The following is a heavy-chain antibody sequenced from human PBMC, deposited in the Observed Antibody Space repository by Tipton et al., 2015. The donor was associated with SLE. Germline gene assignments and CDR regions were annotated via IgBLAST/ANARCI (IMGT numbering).Heavy chain of an antibody. Sequence: TLSLTCAVYGGSFSGYYWSWIRQPPGKGLEWIGYIYYSGSTNYNPSLKSRVTISVDTSKNQFSLKLSSVTAADTAVYYCARLEQQLVEGFDPWGQGTLVTVSS. J-gene: IGHJ5*02. V-gene: IGHV4-59*01. CDR3: ARLEQQLVEGFDP. D-gene: IGHD6-13*01. CDR1: GGSFSGYY. CDR2: IYYSGST.